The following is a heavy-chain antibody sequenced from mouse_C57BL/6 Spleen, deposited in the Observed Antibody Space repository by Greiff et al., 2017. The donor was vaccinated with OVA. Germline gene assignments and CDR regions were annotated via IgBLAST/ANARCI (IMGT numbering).Heavy chain of an antibody. Sequence: EVQGVESGGGLVKPGGSLKLSCAASGFTFSSYAMSWVRQTPEKRLEWVATISDGGSYTYYPDNVKGRFTISRDNAKNNLYLQMSHLKSEDTAMYYCARDAKSAMDYWGQGTSVTVSS. CDR1: GFTFSSYA. V-gene: IGHV5-4*01. CDR3: ARDAKSAMDY. J-gene: IGHJ4*01. CDR2: ISDGGSYT. D-gene: IGHD6-1*01.